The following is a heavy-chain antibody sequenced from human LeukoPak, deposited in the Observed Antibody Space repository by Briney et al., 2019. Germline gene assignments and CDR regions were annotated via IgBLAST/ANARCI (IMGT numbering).Heavy chain of an antibody. CDR2: ISGSGHIT. CDR3: ARTRGPLLPES. V-gene: IGHV3-11*04. J-gene: IGHJ1*01. Sequence: GGSLRLSCAASGFSFSDSYMSWIRQSPGKGLEWVSHISGSGHITYYADSVRGRFTISRDNAKNSLFLQMNSVRAEDTAVYLCARTRGPLLPESWGQGTLVTVSS. CDR1: GFSFSDSY. D-gene: IGHD3-22*01.